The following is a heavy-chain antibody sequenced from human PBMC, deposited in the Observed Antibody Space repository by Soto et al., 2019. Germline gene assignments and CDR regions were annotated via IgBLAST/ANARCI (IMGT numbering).Heavy chain of an antibody. CDR2: IYSSGST. CDR3: ARNVYSGTNYYYYYMDV. V-gene: IGHV4-39*01. D-gene: IGHD1-1*01. Sequence: QLQLQESGQGLVKPSETMSLTCTVSGGSISSSSYYWGWIRQPPGKGLEWIGSIYSSGSTYYNPSLKSRVTITVDTSQNHFSLKLSSVTAADTAVYYCARNVYSGTNYYYYYMDVWGKGTTVTVSS. CDR1: GGSISSSSYY. J-gene: IGHJ6*03.